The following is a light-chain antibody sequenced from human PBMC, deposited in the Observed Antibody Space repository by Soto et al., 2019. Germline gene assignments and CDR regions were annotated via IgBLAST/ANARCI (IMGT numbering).Light chain of an antibody. V-gene: IGKV1-5*01. Sequence: DIQMTQSPATLSASLGDRVTITCRASQTINRWLAWYQQKPRKAPKLLIYDGSTLQSGVQSRFSGSGSGTEFTLTISSLQPDDVATYYCQQYNALWYTFGQGTKV. CDR2: DGS. J-gene: IGKJ2*01. CDR3: QQYNALWYT. CDR1: QTINRW.